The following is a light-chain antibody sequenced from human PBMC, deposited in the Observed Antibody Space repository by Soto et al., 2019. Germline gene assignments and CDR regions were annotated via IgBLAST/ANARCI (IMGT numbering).Light chain of an antibody. Sequence: EMVMTQSPATLSVSPGERATISCRASQSVSSNLAWYQQKPGQAPRLLIYGASTRATGIPARFSGSGSGTEFTLTISSLQSEDFAVYYCQQYNNWPRTFGQGTKVDTK. CDR1: QSVSSN. V-gene: IGKV3-15*01. CDR3: QQYNNWPRT. CDR2: GAS. J-gene: IGKJ1*01.